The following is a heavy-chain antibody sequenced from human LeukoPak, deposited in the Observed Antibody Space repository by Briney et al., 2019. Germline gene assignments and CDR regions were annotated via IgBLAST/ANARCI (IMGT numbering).Heavy chain of an antibody. D-gene: IGHD3-22*01. Sequence: SETLSLTCTVSGGSISRSSYYWGWIRQPPGKGLEWIGTIYYGGNTYYNPSLKSRVTMSVDTSKNQLSLKLSSVTAADTAVYYCARHDSSGPYNAFGVWGQGTMVTVSS. V-gene: IGHV4-39*01. CDR3: ARHDSSGPYNAFGV. CDR1: GGSISRSSYY. J-gene: IGHJ3*01. CDR2: IYYGGNT.